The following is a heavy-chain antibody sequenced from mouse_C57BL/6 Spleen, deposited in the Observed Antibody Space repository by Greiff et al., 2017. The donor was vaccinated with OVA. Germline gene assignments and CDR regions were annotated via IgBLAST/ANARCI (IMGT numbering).Heavy chain of an antibody. CDR1: GYTFTSYW. Sequence: VQLQQPGAELVKPGASVKLSCKASGYTFTSYWMHWVKQRPGRGLEWIGRIDPNSGGTKYNEKFKSEATLTVDKPSSTAYMQLSSLTSEDSAVYYCAREGVTTVVDDWYFDVWGTGTTVTVSS. J-gene: IGHJ1*03. V-gene: IGHV1-72*01. D-gene: IGHD1-1*01. CDR2: IDPNSGGT. CDR3: AREGVTTVVDDWYFDV.